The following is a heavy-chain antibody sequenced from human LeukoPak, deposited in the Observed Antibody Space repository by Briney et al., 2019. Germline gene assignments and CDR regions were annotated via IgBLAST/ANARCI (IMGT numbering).Heavy chain of an antibody. CDR1: GFTFSSYA. D-gene: IGHD5-18*01. CDR2: ISGSGGST. V-gene: IGHV3-23*01. Sequence: PWGSLRLSCAASGFTFSSYAMSWVRQAPGKGLEWVSAISGSGGSTYYADSVKGRFTISRDNSKNTLYLQMNSLRAEDTAVYYCAKGAGYSYGYGYYYYMDVWGKGTTVTVSS. CDR3: AKGAGYSYGYGYYYYMDV. J-gene: IGHJ6*03.